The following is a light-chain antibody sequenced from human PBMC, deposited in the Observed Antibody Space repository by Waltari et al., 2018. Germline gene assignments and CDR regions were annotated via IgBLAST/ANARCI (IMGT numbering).Light chain of an antibody. CDR1: QLLSNNF. J-gene: IGKJ2*01. V-gene: IGKV3-20*01. Sequence: EIVLTQSPGTLSLSTGQSATLSCRASQLLSNNFLAWYQQMSGQPPRLLIDGASRRATGIPDRFSVAGSGTDFTLTISRLEAEDSAVYYCQQYANSPYTFGQGTKLEV. CDR2: GAS. CDR3: QQYANSPYT.